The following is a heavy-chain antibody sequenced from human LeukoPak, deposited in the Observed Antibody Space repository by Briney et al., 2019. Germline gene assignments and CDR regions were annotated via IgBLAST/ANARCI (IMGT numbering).Heavy chain of an antibody. V-gene: IGHV3-30*18. D-gene: IGHD6-13*01. CDR2: ISYDGSNK. CDR3: AKDLPTAAGLDP. CDR1: GFTFTGYG. Sequence: PGGSLRLSCAASGFTFTGYGMHWVRQAPGKGLEWLAVISYDGSNKYYADSVKGRFTISRDNSKNTLYLQMNSLRAEDTAVYYCAKDLPTAAGLDPWGQGTLVTVSS. J-gene: IGHJ5*02.